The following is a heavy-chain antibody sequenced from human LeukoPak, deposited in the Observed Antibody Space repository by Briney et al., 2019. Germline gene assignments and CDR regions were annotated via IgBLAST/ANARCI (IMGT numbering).Heavy chain of an antibody. J-gene: IGHJ5*02. D-gene: IGHD3-10*01. Sequence: GGSLRLTCAASGFTFSSYGMNWVRQAPGKGLEWVSSISSSSSYIYYADSAKGRFTISRDNAKNSLYLQMNSLRAEDTAVYYCAREGITMVRGGGVSWFDPWGQGTLVTVSS. CDR1: GFTFSSYG. CDR2: ISSSSSYI. CDR3: AREGITMVRGGGVSWFDP. V-gene: IGHV3-21*01.